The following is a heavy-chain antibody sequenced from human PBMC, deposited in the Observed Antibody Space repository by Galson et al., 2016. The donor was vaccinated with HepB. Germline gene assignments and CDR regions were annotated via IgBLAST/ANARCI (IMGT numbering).Heavy chain of an antibody. CDR2: IRSNADGGTT. J-gene: IGHJ4*02. V-gene: IGHV3-15*01. CDR3: TTDSTTWMRLWWFG. CDR1: GFPFSNAW. Sequence: SLRLSCAASGFPFSNAWMSWVRQAPGKGLEWVGRIRSNADGGTTDDAASVKGRFTISRDDSKNTLYLQMSSLKTDDTGVYYCTTDSTTWMRLWWFGWGQGTLVTVSS. D-gene: IGHD5-18*01.